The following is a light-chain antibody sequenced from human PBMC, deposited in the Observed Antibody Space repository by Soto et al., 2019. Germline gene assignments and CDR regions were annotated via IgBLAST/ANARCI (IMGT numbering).Light chain of an antibody. J-gene: IGLJ3*02. CDR3: MIWHNSAWV. CDR1: SGINVDTYR. V-gene: IGLV5-45*03. Sequence: QSVLTQPSSLSASPGASASLTCTLRSGINVDTYRIYWYQQKPGSPPHYLLRYKSDSDKQQGSGVPSRFSGSKDASANAGILLISGLQSEDEADYYCMIWHNSAWVFGGGTKLTVL. CDR2: YKSDSDK.